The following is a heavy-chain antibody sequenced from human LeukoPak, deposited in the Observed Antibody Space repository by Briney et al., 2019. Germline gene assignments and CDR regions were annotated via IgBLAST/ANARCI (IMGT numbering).Heavy chain of an antibody. D-gene: IGHD5-12*01. CDR3: ARVAIEATIPYINE. CDR1: GFTFSSYG. Sequence: GGSLRLSCAASGFTFSSYGMSWVRQAPGKGLEWVSAITATSSSTHDADSVQGRFTISRDNSKNTLYLQMNSLRPEDTAIYYCARVAIEATIPYINEWGQGTLVTVSS. CDR2: ITATSSST. J-gene: IGHJ4*02. V-gene: IGHV3-23*01.